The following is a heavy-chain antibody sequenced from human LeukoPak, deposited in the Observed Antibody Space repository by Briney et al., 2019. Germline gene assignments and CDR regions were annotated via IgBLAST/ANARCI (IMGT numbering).Heavy chain of an antibody. D-gene: IGHD7-27*01. J-gene: IGHJ1*01. CDR1: GFTVSSNY. CDR3: ASPGVAGLIQH. V-gene: IGHV3-53*01. Sequence: GGSLRLSCAASGFTVSSNYMSWVRQAPGKGLEWVSVIYSGGSTYYSDSVKGRFTISRDNSKNTLYLQMNSLRAEDTAVYYCASPGVAGLIQHWGQGTLVTVSS. CDR2: IYSGGST.